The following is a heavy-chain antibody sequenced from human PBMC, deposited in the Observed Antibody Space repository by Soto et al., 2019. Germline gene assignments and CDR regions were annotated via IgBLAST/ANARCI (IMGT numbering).Heavy chain of an antibody. CDR3: AKNPDGYYYTGTDV. CDR1: VFSFSIHA. CDR2: ISGTGIST. Sequence: RGSLRISSATSVFSFSIHAISWVRQAPGKGLDWVSAISGTGISTFYADSVKGRFTISRDNSKNTLYLQMNSLRVEDKAIYYCAKNPDGYYYTGTDVWGQGTTVTV. V-gene: IGHV3-23*01. J-gene: IGHJ6*02.